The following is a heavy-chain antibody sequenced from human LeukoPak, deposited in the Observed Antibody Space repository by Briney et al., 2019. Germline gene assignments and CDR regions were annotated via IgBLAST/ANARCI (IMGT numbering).Heavy chain of an antibody. CDR3: ARDTSGSNAFDY. CDR1: GSTFSSYS. D-gene: IGHD1-26*01. J-gene: IGHJ4*02. Sequence: PGGSLRLSCAASGSTFSSYSMNWVRQAPGKGLEWVSSISSSSGYIYYADSVKGRFTISRDNAKNSLYLQMNSLRAEDTAMYYCARDTSGSNAFDYWGQGTLVTVSS. V-gene: IGHV3-21*01. CDR2: ISSSSGYI.